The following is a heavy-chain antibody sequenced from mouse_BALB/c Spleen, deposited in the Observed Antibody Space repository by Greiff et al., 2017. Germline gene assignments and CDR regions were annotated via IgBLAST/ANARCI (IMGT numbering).Heavy chain of an antibody. Sequence: VQLKQSRPELVKPGASVKISCKASGYSFTGYFMNWVMQSHGKSLEWIGRINPYNGDTFYNQKFKGKATLIVDKSSSTAHMELRSLASEDSAVYYCARYGNPYWYFDVWGAGTTVTVSS. CDR2: INPYNGDT. CDR1: GYSFTGYF. J-gene: IGHJ1*01. D-gene: IGHD2-1*01. V-gene: IGHV1-20*02. CDR3: ARYGNPYWYFDV.